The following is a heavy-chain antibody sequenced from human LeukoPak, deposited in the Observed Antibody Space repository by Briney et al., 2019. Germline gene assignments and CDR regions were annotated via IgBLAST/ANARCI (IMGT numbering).Heavy chain of an antibody. CDR2: IYYSGST. D-gene: IGHD6-13*01. Sequence: SETLSLTCTVSGGSISSSTYYWGWIRQPPGRGLEWIGSIYYSGSTYYNPSLKSRVTISVDTSKNQFSLKLSSVTAADTAVYFCARAYSSSWYFNWFDPWGQGTLVTVSS. CDR3: ARAYSSSWYFNWFDP. J-gene: IGHJ5*02. V-gene: IGHV4-39*07. CDR1: GGSISSSTYY.